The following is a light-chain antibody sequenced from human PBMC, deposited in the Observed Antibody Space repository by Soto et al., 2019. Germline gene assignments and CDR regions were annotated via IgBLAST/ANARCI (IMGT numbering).Light chain of an antibody. CDR3: QQYVRFWT. CDR2: GAS. CDR1: QSVSSSF. J-gene: IGKJ1*01. Sequence: EIVLTQSPGTGSLSPGERATLSCRASQSVSSSFLAWYQQKPGQAPRLLIYGASSRATGIPDRFSGSGSGTDFTLTISRLEPEDFAVYYRQQYVRFWTFGQGTNVDI. V-gene: IGKV3-20*01.